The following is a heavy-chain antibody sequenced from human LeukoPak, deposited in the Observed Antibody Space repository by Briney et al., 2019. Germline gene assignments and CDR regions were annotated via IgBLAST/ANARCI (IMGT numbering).Heavy chain of an antibody. CDR1: GYTFTSYA. CDR2: INAGNGNT. J-gene: IGHJ6*03. Sequence: ASVKVSCKASGYTFTSYAMHWVRQAPGQRLEWMGWINAGNGNTKYSQEFQGRVTITRDTSASTAYMELSSLRSEDTAVYYCALVDTAMTERNYYYYYMDVWGKGTTVTISS. D-gene: IGHD5-18*01. V-gene: IGHV1-3*03. CDR3: ALVDTAMTERNYYYYYMDV.